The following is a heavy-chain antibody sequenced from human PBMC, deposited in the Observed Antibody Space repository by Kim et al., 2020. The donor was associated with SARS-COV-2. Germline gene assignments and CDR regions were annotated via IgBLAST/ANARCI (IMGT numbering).Heavy chain of an antibody. CDR2: INGTENEK. V-gene: IGHV3-7*01. D-gene: IGHD4-17*01. J-gene: IGHJ4*02. CDR3: ARGLTSVTP. CDR1: GFNFSGAW. Sequence: GGSLRLPCAASGFNFSGAWMAWVRQAPGKGLEWVANINGTENEKYYVDSVEGRFTISRDNARNSLFLQMNSLRVDDTAFYYCARGLTSVTPGGQGTLVTV.